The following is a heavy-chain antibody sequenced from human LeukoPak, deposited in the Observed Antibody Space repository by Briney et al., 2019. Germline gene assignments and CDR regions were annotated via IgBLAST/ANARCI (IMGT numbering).Heavy chain of an antibody. CDR1: GGSISSGGYS. V-gene: IGHV4-30-2*01. J-gene: IGHJ3*02. D-gene: IGHD1-14*01. CDR3: ARSGRVYDAFDI. Sequence: SETLSLTCAVSGGSISSGGYSWSWIRQPPGKGLEWIGYIYHSGSTYYNPSLKSRVTISVDGSKNQFSLKLSSVTAADTAVYYCARSGRVYDAFDIWGQGTMVTVSS. CDR2: IYHSGST.